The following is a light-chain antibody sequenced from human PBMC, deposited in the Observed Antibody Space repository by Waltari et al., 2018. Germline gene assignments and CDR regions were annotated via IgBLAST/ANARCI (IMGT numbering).Light chain of an antibody. CDR3: QQYGTSFT. CDR1: QRIRSSD. Sequence: EVVLTQSPGTLSLSPGERATLSCRASQRIRSSDLDWYQQHPGRAPRLLIYGTSTRATGIPDRFSGSGSGTDFTLTITRLQPEDFAVYYCQQYGTSFTFGGGTKVEIK. CDR2: GTS. V-gene: IGKV3-20*01. J-gene: IGKJ4*01.